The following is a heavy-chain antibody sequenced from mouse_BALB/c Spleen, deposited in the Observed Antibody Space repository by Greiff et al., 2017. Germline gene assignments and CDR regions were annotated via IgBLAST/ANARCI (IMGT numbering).Heavy chain of an antibody. D-gene: IGHD1-1*01. J-gene: IGHJ4*01. CDR3: ARSPNYYGSSSRAMDY. CDR2: ISSGGGST. Sequence: EVQVVESGGGLVKPGGSLKLSCAASGFAFSSYDMSWVRQTPEKRLEWVAYISSGGGSTYYPDTVKGRFTISRDNAKNTLYLQMSSLKSEDTAMYYCARSPNYYGSSSRAMDYWGQGTSVTVSS. V-gene: IGHV5-12-1*01. CDR1: GFAFSSYD.